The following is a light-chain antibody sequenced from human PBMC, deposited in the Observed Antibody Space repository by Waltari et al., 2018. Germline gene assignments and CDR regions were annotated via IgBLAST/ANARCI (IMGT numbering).Light chain of an antibody. CDR3: QHRANWPLT. V-gene: IGKV3-11*01. Sequence: EIVSTQSPATLSLSPGERATLSCRASQSISTYLGWYQQKPGQAPRLLIYDASKRATDIPARFSGSGSGTDFTLAISSLEPEDFAVYYCQHRANWPLTFGGGTKVEIK. CDR2: DAS. CDR1: QSISTY. J-gene: IGKJ4*01.